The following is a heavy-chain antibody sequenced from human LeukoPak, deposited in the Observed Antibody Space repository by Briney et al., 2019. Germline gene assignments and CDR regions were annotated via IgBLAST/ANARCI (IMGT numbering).Heavy chain of an antibody. CDR1: GFTFDDHA. CDR2: VTWDGGSG. CDR3: ARDGGYYYFDY. V-gene: IGHV3-43D*03. D-gene: IGHD3-22*01. J-gene: IGHJ4*02. Sequence: PGGSLRLSCAASGFTFDDHAMHWVRHVPGKGLEWVSVVTWDGGSGYYADSVKGRFTISRDNSKNSLYLQMNSLRAEDTAVYYCARDGGYYYFDYWGQGTLVTVSS.